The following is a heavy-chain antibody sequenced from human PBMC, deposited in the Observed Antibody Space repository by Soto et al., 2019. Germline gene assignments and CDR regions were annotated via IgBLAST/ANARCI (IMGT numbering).Heavy chain of an antibody. V-gene: IGHV3-23*01. CDR1: GFTFSSYA. Sequence: GGSLRLSCAASGFTFSSYAMSWVRQAPGKGLEWVSAISGSGGSTYYADSVKGRFTISRDNSKNTLYLQMNSLRAEDTAVYYCAKVTLWRGPSLRNFDYWGQGTLVTVSS. CDR3: AKVTLWRGPSLRNFDY. D-gene: IGHD3-16*01. J-gene: IGHJ4*02. CDR2: ISGSGGST.